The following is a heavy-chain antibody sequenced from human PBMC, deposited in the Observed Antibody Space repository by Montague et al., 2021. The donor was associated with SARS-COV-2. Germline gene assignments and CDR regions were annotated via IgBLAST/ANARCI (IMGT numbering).Heavy chain of an antibody. CDR2: XDWDDDK. V-gene: IGHV2-70*01. D-gene: IGHD3-16*01. CDR3: ATTISDYVWGTRVGLDY. CDR1: GFSLSTSGMC. Sequence: PALVKPTQTLTLTCTFSGFSLSTSGMCVSWIRQPPGKALEWLALXDWDDDKYYSTSLKTRLTISKDTSKNQVVLTMTNMDPVDTATYYCATTISDYVWGTRVGLDYWGQGTLVTVSS. J-gene: IGHJ4*02.